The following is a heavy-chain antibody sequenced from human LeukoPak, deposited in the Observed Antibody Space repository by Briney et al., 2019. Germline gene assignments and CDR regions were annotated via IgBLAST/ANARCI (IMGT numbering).Heavy chain of an antibody. V-gene: IGHV3-64*01. J-gene: IGHJ1*01. D-gene: IGHD3-22*01. CDR2: ISSNGGRT. CDR3: ATYYYDSGGFHFHH. CDR1: GFTFRSYG. Sequence: GGSLRLSCAASGFTFRSYGMHWVRQAPGKGLEYVSAISSNGGRTYYANCVKGRFTISRDNSRNTLYLRMGSLRAEDMAVYYCATYYYDSGGFHFHHWGQGTLVTVSS.